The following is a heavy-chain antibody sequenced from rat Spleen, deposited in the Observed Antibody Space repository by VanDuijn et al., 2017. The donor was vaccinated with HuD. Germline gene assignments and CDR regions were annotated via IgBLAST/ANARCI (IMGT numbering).Heavy chain of an antibody. Sequence: EVQLQESGPGLVKPSQSLSLTCSVTGHSISSNFWGWIRKFPGNKMEWMGYISYSGSTDYNPSLKSRISITRATSKNQFFLQLNSVTTDDTATYYCAKYRGSLQWPFDYWGQGVMVTVSS. CDR2: ISYSGST. CDR1: GHSISSNF. D-gene: IGHD1-1*01. V-gene: IGHV3-1*01. CDR3: AKYRGSLQWPFDY. J-gene: IGHJ2*01.